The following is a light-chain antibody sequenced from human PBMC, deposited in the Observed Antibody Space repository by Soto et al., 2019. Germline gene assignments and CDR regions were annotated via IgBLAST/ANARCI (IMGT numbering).Light chain of an antibody. J-gene: IGKJ5*01. CDR2: DAS. Sequence: EILLPQTPATLSLSPGVRASLSCRASQSVSSYLACYQQKPGQAPRLLIYDASNRATGIPARFSGSGSGTDFTLTISSLEPEDFAVYYCQQRSNWPITFGQGTRLEI. CDR3: QQRSNWPIT. CDR1: QSVSSY. V-gene: IGKV3-11*01.